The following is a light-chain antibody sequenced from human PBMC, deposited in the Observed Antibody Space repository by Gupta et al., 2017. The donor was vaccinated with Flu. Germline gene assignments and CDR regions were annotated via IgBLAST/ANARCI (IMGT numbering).Light chain of an antibody. V-gene: IGKV2-28*01. J-gene: IGKJ2*03. CDR2: LGS. CDR3: MQARQPPHS. Sequence: DIVLTQSPLSLPVTPGEPASISCRSSQSLLHANGYNYFDWYLQKPGQSPQLLIYLGSNRASGVPDRFSGSGSGTDFTLKISRVEAEDVGIYYCMQARQPPHSFGQGTKLEIK. CDR1: QSLLHANGYNY.